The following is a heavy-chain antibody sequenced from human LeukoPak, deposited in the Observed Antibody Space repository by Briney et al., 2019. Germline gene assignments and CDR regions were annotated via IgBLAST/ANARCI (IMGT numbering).Heavy chain of an antibody. D-gene: IGHD2-2*01. CDR2: LNAGNGNT. CDR3: ARRVVVPAAIVDWFDP. V-gene: IGHV1-3*01. CDR1: GYTFTSYA. Sequence: GASVKVSCKASGYTFTSYAMHWVGQAPGQRREWMGWLNAGNGNTKYSQKFQGRVTITRDTSASTAYMELSSLRSEDTAVYYCARRVVVPAAIVDWFDPWGQGTLVTVSS. J-gene: IGHJ5*02.